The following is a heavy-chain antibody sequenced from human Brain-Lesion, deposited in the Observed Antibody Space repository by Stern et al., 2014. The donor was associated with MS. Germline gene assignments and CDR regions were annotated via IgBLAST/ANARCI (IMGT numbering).Heavy chain of an antibody. Sequence: QVQLQESGPGLVKPSETLSLTCTVSGGSISSSTYYWAWIRQPPGKGLAGIGNIYYSGFTYYNPALKSRVTISVDMSKNQFPLKLSSVTAADTAIYYCARHDSVPRPSQLYSARDRGPGYFDYWGQGTLVTVSS. CDR1: GGSISSSTYY. CDR3: ARHDSVPRPSQLYSARDRGPGYFDY. J-gene: IGHJ4*02. CDR2: IYYSGFT. V-gene: IGHV4-39*01. D-gene: IGHD1-26*01.